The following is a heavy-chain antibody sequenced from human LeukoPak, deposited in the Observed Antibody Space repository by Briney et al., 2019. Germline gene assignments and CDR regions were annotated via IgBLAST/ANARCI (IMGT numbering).Heavy chain of an antibody. CDR2: INHSGST. CDR1: GGSFSGYY. Sequence: SETLSLTCAVYGGSFSGYYWSWIRQPPGKGLEWIGEINHSGSTNYNPSLKSRVTISVDTSKNQFSLKLMSVTAADTAIYYCARSPPGHVLTGSSGRDSWGQGTLVTVSS. V-gene: IGHV4-34*01. J-gene: IGHJ4*02. D-gene: IGHD3-9*01. CDR3: ARSPPGHVLTGSSGRDS.